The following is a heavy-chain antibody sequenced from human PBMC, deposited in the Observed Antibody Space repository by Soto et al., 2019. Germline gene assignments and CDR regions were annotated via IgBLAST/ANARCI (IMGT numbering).Heavy chain of an antibody. Sequence: QVQLQQRGAGLLKPSETLSLTCVVDGESFSGYYWTWIRQPPGKGLEWIGEIKDSGSTNHKPSLKSRVTMSIDTSKNQFSLNLRSVTAADTGVYYCAKGGRFPEARYYFLDVWGNGTTVTVSS. CDR1: GESFSGYY. J-gene: IGHJ6*03. D-gene: IGHD3-3*01. CDR2: IKDSGST. V-gene: IGHV4-34*01. CDR3: AKGGRFPEARYYFLDV.